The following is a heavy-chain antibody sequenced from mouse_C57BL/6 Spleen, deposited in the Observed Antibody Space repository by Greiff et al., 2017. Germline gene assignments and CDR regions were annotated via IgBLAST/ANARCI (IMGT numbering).Heavy chain of an antibody. Sequence: EVQGVESGGGLVQPKGSLKLSCAASGFSFNTYAMNWVRQAPGTGLERVARIRSKSNNYATYYDDSVKDRITITIDDSESMLYLQMNNLKTEDTAMYYCVRSNYYGSSYGYFDVWGTGTTVTVSS. CDR3: VRSNYYGSSYGYFDV. V-gene: IGHV10-1*01. J-gene: IGHJ1*03. CDR1: GFSFNTYA. CDR2: IRSKSNNYAT. D-gene: IGHD1-1*01.